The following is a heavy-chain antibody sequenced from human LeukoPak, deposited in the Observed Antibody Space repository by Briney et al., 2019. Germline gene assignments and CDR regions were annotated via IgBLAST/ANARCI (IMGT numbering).Heavy chain of an antibody. CDR3: ARDRCSSTSCFIDY. Sequence: PGGSLRLSCAVSRFTFSNYWMSWVRQAPGKGLEWVANIKQDGGEKYYVDSVKGRFTISRDNAKNSLYLQMNSLRAEDRAVYYCARDRCSSTSCFIDYWGQGTLATVSS. D-gene: IGHD2-2*01. J-gene: IGHJ4*02. V-gene: IGHV3-7*04. CDR2: IKQDGGEK. CDR1: RFTFSNYW.